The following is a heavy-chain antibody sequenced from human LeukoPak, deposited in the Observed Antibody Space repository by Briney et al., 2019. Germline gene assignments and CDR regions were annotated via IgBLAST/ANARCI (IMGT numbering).Heavy chain of an antibody. V-gene: IGHV4-59*01. Sequence: PSETLSLTCTVSGGSISSFYWGWLRQPPGKGLEWIGYIYNRGSTDYNPSLKSRVTISVDTSKNQFSLKLRSVTAADTAVYYCARDVGGGPFFDYWGQGTLVTVSS. CDR2: IYNRGST. CDR1: GGSISSFY. J-gene: IGHJ4*02. D-gene: IGHD2-15*01. CDR3: ARDVGGGPFFDY.